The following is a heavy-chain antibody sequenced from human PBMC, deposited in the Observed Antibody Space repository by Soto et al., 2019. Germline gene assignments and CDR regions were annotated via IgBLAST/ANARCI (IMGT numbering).Heavy chain of an antibody. D-gene: IGHD5-12*01. J-gene: IGHJ4*02. Sequence: GGSLRLSCAASGFTVSSNYMSWVRQAPGKGLEWVSVIYSGGSTYYADSVKGRFTISRDNSKNTLYLQMNSLRAEDTAVYYCARDIVATYSSYWGQGTLVTVSS. CDR2: IYSGGST. CDR1: GFTVSSNY. CDR3: ARDIVATYSSY. V-gene: IGHV3-66*01.